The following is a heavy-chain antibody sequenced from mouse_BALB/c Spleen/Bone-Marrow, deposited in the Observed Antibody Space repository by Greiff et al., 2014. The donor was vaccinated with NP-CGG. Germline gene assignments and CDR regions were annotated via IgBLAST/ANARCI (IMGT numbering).Heavy chain of an antibody. D-gene: IGHD1-2*01. V-gene: IGHV2-9*02. Sequence: QVQLQQPGPGLVAPSRSLSISCTVSGFSLTSYGVHWVRQPPGKGLEWLGVIWADGSTNYNSALMSRLSISKDNSKSQVFLKMNSLQTDDTAMYYCARITTATGAMDYWGQGTSVTASS. J-gene: IGHJ4*01. CDR3: ARITTATGAMDY. CDR2: IWADGST. CDR1: GFSLTSYG.